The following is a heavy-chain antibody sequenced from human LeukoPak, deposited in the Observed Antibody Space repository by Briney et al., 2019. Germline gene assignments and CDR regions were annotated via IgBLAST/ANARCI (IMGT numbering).Heavy chain of an antibody. V-gene: IGHV4-4*07. CDR1: GGSISSYY. J-gene: IGHJ4*02. D-gene: IGHD3-22*01. CDR2: IYTSGST. CDR3: ARDLGYYDTDY. Sequence: SETLSLTCTVSGGSISSYYWSWIRQPAGKGLERIGRIYTSGSTNYNPSLKSRVTISVDKSKNQFSLKLSSVTAADTAVYYCARDLGYYDTDYWGQGTLVTVSS.